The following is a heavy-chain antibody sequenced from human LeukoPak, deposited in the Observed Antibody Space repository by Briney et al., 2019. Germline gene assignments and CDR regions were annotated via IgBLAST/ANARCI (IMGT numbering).Heavy chain of an antibody. CDR1: GGSICSYY. D-gene: IGHD4-23*01. CDR3: ARDRGNSGAAYFDY. Sequence: PSETLSLTCTVSGGSICSYYWSWMRQPPGKGLEWIGYISYSGSTNYNPSLKSRVTISVDTSKNQFSLKLRSVTAADTAVYYCARDRGNSGAAYFDYWGQGTLVTVSS. CDR2: ISYSGST. J-gene: IGHJ4*02. V-gene: IGHV4-59*01.